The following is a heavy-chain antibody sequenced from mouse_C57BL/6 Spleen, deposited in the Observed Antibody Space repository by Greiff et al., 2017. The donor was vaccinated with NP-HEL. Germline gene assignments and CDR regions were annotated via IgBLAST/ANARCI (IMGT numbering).Heavy chain of an antibody. J-gene: IGHJ2*01. CDR2: INPNYVTT. CDR1: GYSFTDYN. D-gene: IGHD1-1*01. V-gene: IGHV1-39*01. CDR3: ARRYYGSSYGYFDY. Sequence: VQLQQSGPELVKPGASVKISCKASGYSFTDYNMNWLKQSNGKSLEWIGVINPNYVTTSYNQKFKGKATLTVDQSSSTAYMQLNSLTSEDSAVYYCARRYYGSSYGYFDYWGQGTTLTVSS.